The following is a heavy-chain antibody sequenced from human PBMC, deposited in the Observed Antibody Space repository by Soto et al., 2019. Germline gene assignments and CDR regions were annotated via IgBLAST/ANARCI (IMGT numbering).Heavy chain of an antibody. V-gene: IGHV3-23*01. CDR1: GFTFSSYA. J-gene: IGHJ5*02. CDR3: AKNLVPTVTSYSNWFDP. D-gene: IGHD1-26*01. Sequence: GGSLRLSCAASGFTFSSYAMSWVRQAPGKGLEWVSAISGSGGSTYYADSVKGRFTISRDNSKNTLYLQMNSLRAEDTAVYYCAKNLVPTVTSYSNWFDPWGQGTLVTVSS. CDR2: ISGSGGST.